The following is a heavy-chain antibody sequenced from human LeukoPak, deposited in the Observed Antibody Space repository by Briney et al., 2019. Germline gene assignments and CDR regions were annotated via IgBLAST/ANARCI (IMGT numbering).Heavy chain of an antibody. Sequence: GGSLRLSCAASGFTFSSYEMNWVRKAPGKGLEWVSYISSSGSTIYYADSVKGRFTISRDNAKNSLYLQMNSLRAEDTAVYYCASSFITMVRGVSDYWGQGTLVTVSS. V-gene: IGHV3-48*03. CDR2: ISSSGSTI. CDR1: GFTFSSYE. D-gene: IGHD3-10*01. CDR3: ASSFITMVRGVSDY. J-gene: IGHJ4*02.